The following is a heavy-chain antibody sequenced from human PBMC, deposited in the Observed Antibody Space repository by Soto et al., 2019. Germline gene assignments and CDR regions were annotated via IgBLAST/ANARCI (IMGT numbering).Heavy chain of an antibody. D-gene: IGHD3-9*01. CDR2: ISSDGGIT. CDR3: VKVSTSYDILTGYYSTNFFDP. V-gene: IGHV3-64D*06. Sequence: PGVCRRRSWLPSGCSCSEYSVHLVRQARGKGLQYVSTISSDGGITYYADSVKGRFTISRDNSKNTLYLQMNSLRPEDTAVYYCVKVSTSYDILTGYYSTNFFDPWGPGTLVTASS. J-gene: IGHJ5*02. CDR1: GCSCSEYS.